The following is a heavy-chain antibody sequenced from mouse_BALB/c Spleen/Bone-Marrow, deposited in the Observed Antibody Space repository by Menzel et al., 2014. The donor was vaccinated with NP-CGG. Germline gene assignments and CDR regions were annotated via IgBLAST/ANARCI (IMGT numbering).Heavy chain of an antibody. CDR1: GYTFASYY. Sequence: VQLQQSGAELVKPGASVKLSCKASGYTFASYYMYWVKQRPGQGLEWLGEINPSNGGTNFNEKFKSKATLTVDKSSSTAYMQLSSLTSEDSAVYYCTRGRRDAMDYWGQGTSVTVSS. J-gene: IGHJ4*01. V-gene: IGHV1S16*01. CDR3: TRGRRDAMDY. CDR2: INPSNGGT.